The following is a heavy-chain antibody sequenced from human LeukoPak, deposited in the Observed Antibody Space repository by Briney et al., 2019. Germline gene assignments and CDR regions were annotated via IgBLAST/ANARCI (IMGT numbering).Heavy chain of an antibody. J-gene: IGHJ5*02. CDR2: ISTSSSYI. Sequence: GGSLRLSCAASGFTFSSYSMNWVRQAPGKGLEWVSSISTSSSYINYADSVKGRFTISRDNAKNSLYLQMDSLRAEDTAVYYCARAQVGYNWFDPWGQGTLVTVSS. D-gene: IGHD1-26*01. CDR1: GFTFSSYS. CDR3: ARAQVGYNWFDP. V-gene: IGHV3-21*01.